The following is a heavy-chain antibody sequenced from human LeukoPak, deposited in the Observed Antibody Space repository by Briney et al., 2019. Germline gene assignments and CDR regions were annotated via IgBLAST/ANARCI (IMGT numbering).Heavy chain of an antibody. J-gene: IGHJ3*02. CDR1: GFTFSSYS. CDR2: ISSSSNYI. CDR3: ARGKGQWLVRYAFDI. V-gene: IGHV3-21*01. D-gene: IGHD6-19*01. Sequence: GGSLRLSCAASGFTFSSYSMNWVRQAPGKGLEWVSSISSSSNYIYYADSVKGRFTISRDNAKNSLYLQMNSLRAEDTAVYYCARGKGQWLVRYAFDIWGQGTMVTVSS.